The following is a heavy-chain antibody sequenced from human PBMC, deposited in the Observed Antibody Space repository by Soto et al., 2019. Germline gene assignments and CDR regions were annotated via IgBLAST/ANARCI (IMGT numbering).Heavy chain of an antibody. CDR1: GFTFSSYA. D-gene: IGHD6-19*01. CDR2: ISYDGSNK. Sequence: QVQLVESGGGVVQPGRSLRVSCAASGFTFSSYAMHWVRQAPGKGLEWVAVISYDGSNKYYADSVKGRFTISRDNSKNTLYLQMNSLRAEDTAVYYCARDPYHSGWLDYWGQGTLVTVSS. J-gene: IGHJ4*02. V-gene: IGHV3-30-3*01. CDR3: ARDPYHSGWLDY.